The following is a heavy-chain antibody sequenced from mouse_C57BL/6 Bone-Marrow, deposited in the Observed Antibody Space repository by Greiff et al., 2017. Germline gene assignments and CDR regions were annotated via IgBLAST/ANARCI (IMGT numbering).Heavy chain of an antibody. CDR2: LNPGSGGT. Sequence: VQLQQSGAELVRPGTSVKVSCKASGYAFTNYLIEWVKQRPGQGLEWIGVLNPGSGGTNNNEKFKGKATLTADKSSSPAYMQLSSLPSEDSAVYFCARGNWAWFAYWGQGTLVTVSA. V-gene: IGHV1-54*01. CDR3: ARGNWAWFAY. D-gene: IGHD4-1*01. J-gene: IGHJ3*01. CDR1: GYAFTNYL.